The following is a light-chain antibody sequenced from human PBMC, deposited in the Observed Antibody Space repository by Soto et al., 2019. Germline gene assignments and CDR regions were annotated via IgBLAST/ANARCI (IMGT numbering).Light chain of an antibody. CDR1: QTISSW. CDR3: QHYNGYSGA. V-gene: IGKV1-5*03. J-gene: IGKJ1*01. Sequence: DIQMTQSPSTLSGSVGDRVTITCRASQTISSWLAWYQQKPGKAPKLLIYKASTLKSGVPSRFGGSGSGTEFTLTSSSLQPDDFATYYCQHYNGYSGAFGQGTKVDIK. CDR2: KAS.